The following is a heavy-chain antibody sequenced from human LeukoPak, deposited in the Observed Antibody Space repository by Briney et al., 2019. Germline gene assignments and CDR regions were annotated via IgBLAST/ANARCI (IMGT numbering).Heavy chain of an antibody. CDR3: ATDRHSGKYYDY. D-gene: IGHD1-26*01. Sequence: PGGSLRLSCAASGFSFSSYAMSWGRQVPGKGLEWVSAISGSGGTTYYADSVKGRFTISRDNAKNTLYLQMDSVRAEDTAVYYCATDRHSGKYYDYWGQGTLVTVSS. J-gene: IGHJ4*02. CDR1: GFSFSSYA. CDR2: ISGSGGTT. V-gene: IGHV3-23*01.